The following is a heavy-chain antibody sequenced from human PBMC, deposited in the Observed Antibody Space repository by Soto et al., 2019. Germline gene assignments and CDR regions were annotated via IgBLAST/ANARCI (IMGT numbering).Heavy chain of an antibody. J-gene: IGHJ5*01. D-gene: IGHD3-16*02. CDR3: ASIVSLLQPIDS. Sequence: PGESLKISCQTSGYTFTNYWIGLVRPMPGGGLEWLGLIFPRDFDVRYSPSFEGQVTISADRSTATAILQWRSLEASDSALYFCASIVSLLQPIDSWGQGTPVTVSS. V-gene: IGHV5-51*01. CDR2: IFPRDFDV. CDR1: GYTFTNYW.